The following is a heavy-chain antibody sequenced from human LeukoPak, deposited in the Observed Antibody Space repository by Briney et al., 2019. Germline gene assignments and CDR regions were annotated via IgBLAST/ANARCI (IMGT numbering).Heavy chain of an antibody. V-gene: IGHV5-51*01. J-gene: IGHJ4*02. CDR3: ARRRGKMGATYDY. CDR1: GYSFTNYW. Sequence: GESLKISCKGSGYSFTNYWIGWVRQMPGKGLEWMGIIHPGDSDTRYSPSFQGQVTISADKSISTAYLQWSSLKASDTAMYYCARRRGKMGATYDYWGQGTLVTVSS. D-gene: IGHD1-26*01. CDR2: IHPGDSDT.